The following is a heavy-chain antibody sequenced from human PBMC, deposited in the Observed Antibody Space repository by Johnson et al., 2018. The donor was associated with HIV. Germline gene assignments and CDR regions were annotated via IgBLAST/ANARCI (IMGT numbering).Heavy chain of an antibody. J-gene: IGHJ3*02. CDR2: VSDDGSNT. D-gene: IGHD2-21*02. CDR1: GFIFSNYG. Sequence: VQLVESGGGVVQPGRSLRLSCAASGFIFSNYGMHWVRQAPGKGLEWVAVVSDDGSNTYYSDSLKGRFTISRDNSKNTLDLQMNSLRAEDTAVYYCARLSEHIVVATAWADAFDIWGQGTMVTVSS. CDR3: ARLSEHIVVATAWADAFDI. V-gene: IGHV3-30*03.